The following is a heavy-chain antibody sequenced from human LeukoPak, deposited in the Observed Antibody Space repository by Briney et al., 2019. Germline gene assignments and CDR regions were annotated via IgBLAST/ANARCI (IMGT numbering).Heavy chain of an antibody. V-gene: IGHV3-23*01. CDR3: AKDRRYYDFWSGYYHHDAFDI. Sequence: GGSLRLSCAASGFTFSSYAMSWVRQAPGKGLEWVSAISGSGGSTYYADSVKGRFTISRDNSKNTLYLQMNSLRAEDTAVYYCAKDRRYYDFWSGYYHHDAFDIWGQGTMVTVSS. D-gene: IGHD3-3*01. CDR1: GFTFSSYA. J-gene: IGHJ3*02. CDR2: ISGSGGST.